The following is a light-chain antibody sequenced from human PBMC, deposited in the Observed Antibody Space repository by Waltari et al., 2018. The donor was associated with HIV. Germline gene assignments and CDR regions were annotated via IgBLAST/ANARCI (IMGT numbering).Light chain of an antibody. Sequence: QAVVPQVPSLTVSPGGTVTPTCGSSAGVVTSSQWPYWFQQKPGQAPRPLIYDTTNKHSWTPARFSGSLLGGKAVLTLSGAQPEDEADYYCSLSFGGEAVFGGGTQVTVL. CDR2: DTT. CDR3: SLSFGGEAV. J-gene: IGLJ2*01. CDR1: AGVVTSSQW. V-gene: IGLV7-46*01.